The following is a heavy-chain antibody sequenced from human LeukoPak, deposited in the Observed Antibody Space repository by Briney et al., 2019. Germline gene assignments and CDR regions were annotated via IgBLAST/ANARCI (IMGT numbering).Heavy chain of an antibody. CDR1: GFTFSSYS. Sequence: GGSLRLSCAASGFTFSSYSMNWVRQAPGKGLEWVSSISSSSSYIYYADSVKGRFTISRDNAKNSLYLQMNSLRAEDTAVYYCARDAKPPRLYYYDSSGYLPNYGMDVWGQGTTVTVSS. V-gene: IGHV3-21*01. CDR3: ARDAKPPRLYYYDSSGYLPNYGMDV. J-gene: IGHJ6*02. CDR2: ISSSSSYI. D-gene: IGHD3-22*01.